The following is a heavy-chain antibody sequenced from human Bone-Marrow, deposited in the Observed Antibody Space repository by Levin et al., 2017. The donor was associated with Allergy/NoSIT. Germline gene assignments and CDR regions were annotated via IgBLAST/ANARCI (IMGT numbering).Heavy chain of an antibody. CDR1: GGSISSYY. D-gene: IGHD3-3*01. CDR3: ARAVGFFWWFDP. CDR2: IYYSGST. V-gene: IGHV4-59*01. J-gene: IGHJ5*02. Sequence: PSQTLSLTCTVSGGSISSYYWSWIRQPPGKGLEWIGYIYYSGSTNYNPSLKSRVTISVDTSKNQFSLKLSSVTAADTAVYYCARAVGFFWWFDPWGQGTLVTVSS.